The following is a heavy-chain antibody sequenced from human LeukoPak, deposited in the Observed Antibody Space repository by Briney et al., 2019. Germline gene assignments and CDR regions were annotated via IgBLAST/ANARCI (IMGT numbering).Heavy chain of an antibody. Sequence: ASVKVSCKASGYTFTGYYMHWVRQAPGQGLEWMGRINPNSGGTNYAQKFQGRVTMTRDTSISTAYMELSGLRSDDTAVYYCARDRFDWLRGPDAFDIWGQGTKVTVSS. V-gene: IGHV1-2*06. D-gene: IGHD3-9*01. J-gene: IGHJ3*02. CDR2: INPNSGGT. CDR1: GYTFTGYY. CDR3: ARDRFDWLRGPDAFDI.